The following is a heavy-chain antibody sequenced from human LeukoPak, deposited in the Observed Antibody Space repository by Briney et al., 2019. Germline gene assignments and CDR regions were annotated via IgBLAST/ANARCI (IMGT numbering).Heavy chain of an antibody. J-gene: IGHJ3*02. CDR1: GYSISSGYY. V-gene: IGHV4-38-2*02. CDR3: ARRLKAYYYGSSGYYYYAFDI. Sequence: SETLSLTCTVSGYSISSGYYWGWIRQPPGKGLEWIGSIYHSGSTYYNPSLKSRVTISVDTSKNQFSLKLSSVTAADTAVYYCARRLKAYYYGSSGYYYYAFDIWGQGTMVTVSS. CDR2: IYHSGST. D-gene: IGHD3-22*01.